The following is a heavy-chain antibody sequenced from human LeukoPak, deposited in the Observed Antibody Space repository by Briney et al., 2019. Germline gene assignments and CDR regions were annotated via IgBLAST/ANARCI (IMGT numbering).Heavy chain of an antibody. V-gene: IGHV3-21*01. CDR3: ARDEYSSSRKDY. CDR2: ISSSSSYI. D-gene: IGHD6-6*01. J-gene: IGHJ4*02. CDR1: GFTFSSYS. Sequence: GGSLRLSCAASGFTFSSYSMNWVRQAPGKGLEWVSSISSSSSYIYSADSVKGRFTISRDNAKNSLYLQMNSLRAEDTAVYYCARDEYSSSRKDYWGQGTLVTVSS.